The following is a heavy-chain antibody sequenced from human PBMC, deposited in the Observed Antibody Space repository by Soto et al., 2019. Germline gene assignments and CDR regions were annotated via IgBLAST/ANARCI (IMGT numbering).Heavy chain of an antibody. CDR1: GGSITSGAYY. J-gene: IGHJ5*02. CDR3: ARYYFDSSGYSNWFDP. V-gene: IGHV4-31*11. Sequence: SETLSLTCAVSGGSITSGAYYWTWIRQHPGKGLEWIAYIHYSGRTYYNPSLKSRVTISVDTSNNQFSLKLSSVTAADTAVYYCARYYFDSSGYSNWFDPWGQGTLVTVSS. D-gene: IGHD3-22*01. CDR2: IHYSGRT.